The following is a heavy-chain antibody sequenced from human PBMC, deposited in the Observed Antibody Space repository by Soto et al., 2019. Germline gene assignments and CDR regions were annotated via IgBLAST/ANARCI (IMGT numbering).Heavy chain of an antibody. V-gene: IGHV1-69*13. CDR1: GGTFSSYA. CDR3: ASTYYDFWRAFPYYYGMDV. J-gene: IGHJ6*02. D-gene: IGHD3-3*01. Sequence: ASVKVSCKASGGTFSSYAISWVRQAPGQGLEWMGGIIPIFGTANYAQKFQGRVTITADESTSTAYMELSSLRSEDTAVYYCASTYYDFWRAFPYYYGMDVWGQGTTVTVSS. CDR2: IIPIFGTA.